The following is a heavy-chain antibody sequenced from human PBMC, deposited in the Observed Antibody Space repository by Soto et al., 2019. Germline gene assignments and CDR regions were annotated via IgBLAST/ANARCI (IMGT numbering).Heavy chain of an antibody. J-gene: IGHJ5*02. V-gene: IGHV1-18*01. D-gene: IGHD5-12*01. CDR3: AIHHGPTTSENWFDP. CDR2: ISTYSGDT. Sequence: QVHLVQSGVEVKTPGASVKVSCQASGYTFFTYDISWVRQAPGQGLEWMGWISTYSGDTKYAQKFQGRVTMTTDTSTTTASLELRSLRSDDTAVYYCAIHHGPTTSENWFDPWGQGTLVTVSS. CDR1: GYTFFTYD.